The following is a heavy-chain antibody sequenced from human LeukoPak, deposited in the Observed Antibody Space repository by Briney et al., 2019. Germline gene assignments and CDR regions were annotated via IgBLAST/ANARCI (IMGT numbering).Heavy chain of an antibody. V-gene: IGHV4-59*01. CDR2: IYYSGST. Sequence: SETLSLTCTVSGGSISSYYWSWIRQPPGKGLEWIGYIYYSGSTNYNPSLKSRVTISVDTSKNQFSLKLSSVTAADTAVYYCARDAPPYYYDSSGPNWFDPWGQGTLVTVSS. CDR1: GGSISSYY. D-gene: IGHD3-22*01. J-gene: IGHJ5*02. CDR3: ARDAPPYYYDSSGPNWFDP.